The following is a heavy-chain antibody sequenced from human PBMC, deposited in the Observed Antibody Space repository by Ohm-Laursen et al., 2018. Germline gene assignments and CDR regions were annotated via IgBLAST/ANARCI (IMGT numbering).Heavy chain of an antibody. CDR1: GGSISSSSYY. Sequence: TLSLTCTVSGGSISSSSYYWGWIRQPPGKGLEWIGTIYYRANTYYNPSLRSRVTISVDTSKNQFSLRLSSVTAADTALYYCASGWLVHYFDFWGQGTLVTVSS. J-gene: IGHJ4*02. D-gene: IGHD6-19*01. CDR2: IYYRANT. V-gene: IGHV4-39*01. CDR3: ASGWLVHYFDF.